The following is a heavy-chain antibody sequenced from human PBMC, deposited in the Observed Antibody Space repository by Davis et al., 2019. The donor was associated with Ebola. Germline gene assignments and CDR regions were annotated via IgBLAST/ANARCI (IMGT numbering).Heavy chain of an antibody. CDR2: IKQDGSEK. CDR3: ARDKIVGATWFDR. Sequence: PGGSLRLSCAASGFTFSSYWMSWVRQAPGKGLEWVANIKQDGSEKYYVDSVKGRFTISRDNAKNSLYLQMNSLRAEDTAVYYCARDKIVGATWFDRWGQGTLVTVSS. J-gene: IGHJ5*02. D-gene: IGHD1-26*01. V-gene: IGHV3-7*03. CDR1: GFTFSSYW.